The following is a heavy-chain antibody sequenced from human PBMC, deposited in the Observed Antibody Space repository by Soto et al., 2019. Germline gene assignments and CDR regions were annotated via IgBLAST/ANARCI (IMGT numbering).Heavy chain of an antibody. J-gene: IGHJ3*02. CDR2: IDATGNII. CDR1: GFRFRNFE. Sequence: EVQLVESGGGLVQPGGSLRLSCAASGFRFRNFEMNWVRQAPGKGLERVSYIDATGNIIYYADSVKSRFTISRDNSKNSLFLQTNSLRAEDTAVYYCARDRWHANRYPGAFDIWGRGTMVTVSS. D-gene: IGHD1-20*01. CDR3: ARDRWHANRYPGAFDI. V-gene: IGHV3-48*03.